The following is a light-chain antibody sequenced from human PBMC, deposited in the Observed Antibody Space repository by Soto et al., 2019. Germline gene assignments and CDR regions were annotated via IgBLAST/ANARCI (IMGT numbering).Light chain of an antibody. Sequence: EIVLTQSPATLSLSPGERDTLSCRASQSVSSYLAWYQQKPGQAPRLLIYDASNRATGIPARFSGSGSGTDFTLTISSLEPEDFAVYYWQQRRNSPPYTFGQGTKLEIK. CDR3: QQRRNSPPYT. CDR2: DAS. J-gene: IGKJ2*01. CDR1: QSVSSY. V-gene: IGKV3-11*01.